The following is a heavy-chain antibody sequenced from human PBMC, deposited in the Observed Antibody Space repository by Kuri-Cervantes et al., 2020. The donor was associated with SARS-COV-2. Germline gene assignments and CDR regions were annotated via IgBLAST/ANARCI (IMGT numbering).Heavy chain of an antibody. Sequence: ASVKVSCKASGYTFTSYDINWVRQATGQGLEWMGWMNPNSGNTGYAQKFQGRVTMTRDTSTSTVYMELSSLRSEDTAVYYCATALAVAGTTNSYYYYYGMDVWGQGTTVTVSS. CDR2: MNPNSGNT. V-gene: IGHV1-8*01. CDR3: ATALAVAGTTNSYYYYYGMDV. D-gene: IGHD6-19*01. J-gene: IGHJ6*02. CDR1: GYTFTSYD.